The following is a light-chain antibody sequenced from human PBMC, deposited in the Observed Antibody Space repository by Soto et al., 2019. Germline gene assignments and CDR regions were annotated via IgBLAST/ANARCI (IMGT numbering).Light chain of an antibody. V-gene: IGKV1-39*01. Sequence: IQMTQSPSSLSASVGDRVTMTCRASQGIKNDLGWYQQRPGKAPRLLIYAASNLLSGVPSRFSGSGSGTNFTLTISSLQPEDFATYYCQQSYRTPHTFGQGTKLETK. CDR1: QGIKND. CDR3: QQSYRTPHT. J-gene: IGKJ2*01. CDR2: AAS.